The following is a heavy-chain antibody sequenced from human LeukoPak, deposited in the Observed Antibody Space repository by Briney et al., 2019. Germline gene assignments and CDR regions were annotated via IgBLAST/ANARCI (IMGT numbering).Heavy chain of an antibody. CDR3: ARGVSKGIAAAGESDY. CDR2: INHSGST. CDR1: GGSFSGYY. D-gene: IGHD6-13*01. J-gene: IGHJ4*02. Sequence: SETLCLTCAVYGGSFSGYYWSWIRQPPGKGLEWIGEINHSGSTNYNPSLKSRVTISVDTSKNQFSLKLSSVTAADTAVYYCARGVSKGIAAAGESDYWGQGTLVTVSS. V-gene: IGHV4-34*01.